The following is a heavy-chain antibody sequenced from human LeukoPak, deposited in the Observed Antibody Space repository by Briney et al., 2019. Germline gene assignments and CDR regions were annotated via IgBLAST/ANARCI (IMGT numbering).Heavy chain of an antibody. D-gene: IGHD1-26*01. Sequence: ASVQVSCKVPEYTLAELHMYWVRQTPGKGLEWMGGFGPDDSETIYAQNFQGRVTMTEDTSTDTAYMELSSLKSDDTAVYYCAADRKIVGTTGAYVFWGQGTLVTVSS. J-gene: IGHJ4*02. CDR3: AADRKIVGTTGAYVF. V-gene: IGHV1-24*01. CDR1: EYTLAELH. CDR2: FGPDDSET.